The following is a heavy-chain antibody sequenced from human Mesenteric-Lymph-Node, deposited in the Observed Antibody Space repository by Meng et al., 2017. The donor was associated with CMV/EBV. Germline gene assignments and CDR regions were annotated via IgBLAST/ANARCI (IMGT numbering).Heavy chain of an antibody. Sequence: GESLKISCAASGFTVSADYMSWVRQAPGKGLEWVSVIYSGGSTYYADSVKGRFTISRDNSKNTLYLQMNSLRAEDTAVYYCARVNGDAFDIWGQGTTVTVSS. V-gene: IGHV3-53*01. CDR3: ARVNGDAFDI. CDR1: GFTVSADY. J-gene: IGHJ3*02. CDR2: IYSGGST.